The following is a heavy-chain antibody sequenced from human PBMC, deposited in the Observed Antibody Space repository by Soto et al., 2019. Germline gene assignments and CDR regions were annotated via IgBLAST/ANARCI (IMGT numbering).Heavy chain of an antibody. CDR1: GHTLSELS. CDR3: AAGGTRWLHSPFDY. CDR2: FDPEDGET. V-gene: IGHV1-24*01. D-gene: IGHD1-1*01. Sequence: QVQLVQSGAEVKKPGASVKVTCKVSGHTLSELSMHWVRQAPGKGLEWMGGFDPEDGETISAQEFQGRDTMTEDTSTDSTYMELSSLRSEDTAVYYCAAGGTRWLHSPFDYWGQGTLVTISS. J-gene: IGHJ4*02.